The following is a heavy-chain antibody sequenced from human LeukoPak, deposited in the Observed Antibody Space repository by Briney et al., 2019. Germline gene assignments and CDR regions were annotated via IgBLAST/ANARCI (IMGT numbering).Heavy chain of an antibody. Sequence: PGGSLRLSCAASGFTFSDYYMSWIRQAPGKGLEWVSYISSSSSYTNYADSVKGRFTISRDNAKNSLYLQMNSLRAEDTAVYYCARMHYDSSGYYYVDYRGQGTLVTVSS. CDR1: GFTFSDYY. D-gene: IGHD3-22*01. CDR2: ISSSSSYT. J-gene: IGHJ4*02. V-gene: IGHV3-11*06. CDR3: ARMHYDSSGYYYVDY.